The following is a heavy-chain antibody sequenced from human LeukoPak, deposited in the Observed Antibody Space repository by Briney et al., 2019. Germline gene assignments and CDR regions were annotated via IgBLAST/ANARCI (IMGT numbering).Heavy chain of an antibody. Sequence: SHTLSLTCSVSGGPITRGTYYWSWSRQTAGKGLEWIGRIYVSGRINYNPSLQSHDPISRDTSKNQFYLQLISVTAADTAIYYCARVPSGSLIDPWGQGTLVTVSS. CDR2: IYVSGRI. CDR1: GGPITRGTYY. D-gene: IGHD6-6*01. CDR3: ARVPSGSLIDP. J-gene: IGHJ5*02. V-gene: IGHV4-61*02.